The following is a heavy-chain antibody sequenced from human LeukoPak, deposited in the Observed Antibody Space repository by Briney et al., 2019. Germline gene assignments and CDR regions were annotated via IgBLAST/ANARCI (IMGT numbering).Heavy chain of an antibody. CDR2: VSGNGDTT. CDR1: GFTLSSYA. J-gene: IGHJ3*02. V-gene: IGHV3-23*01. CDR3: AKSMVGPLNDAFDI. D-gene: IGHD1-26*01. Sequence: GGSLRLSCAASGFTLSSYAMSWVRQAPGEGLEWVAIVSGNGDTTYYADSVEGRFTISRDNSKNTLYLQMNSLRAEDTAIYYCAKSMVGPLNDAFDIWGQGTMVAVSS.